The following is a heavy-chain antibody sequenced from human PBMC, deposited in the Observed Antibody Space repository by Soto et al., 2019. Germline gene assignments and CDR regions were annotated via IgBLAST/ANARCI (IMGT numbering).Heavy chain of an antibody. Sequence: QVQLVESGGGVVQPGRSLRLSCAASGFTFSSYGMHWVRQAPGKGLEWVAVISYDGSNKYYVDSVKGRFTISRDNCKNTLYLKMNSLRAEDTAVYYCAKDKVPVVVTAPVDYWGQGTLVTVSS. CDR3: AKDKVPVVVTAPVDY. V-gene: IGHV3-30*18. CDR1: GFTFSSYG. J-gene: IGHJ4*02. CDR2: ISYDGSNK. D-gene: IGHD2-21*02.